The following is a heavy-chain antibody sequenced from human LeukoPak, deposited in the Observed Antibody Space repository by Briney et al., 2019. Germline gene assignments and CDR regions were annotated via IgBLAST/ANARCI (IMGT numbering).Heavy chain of an antibody. CDR3: ANGDYYGAGRAHY. D-gene: IGHD3-10*01. V-gene: IGHV4-59*11. CDR2: MFHSGSS. CDR1: GGSIRSHY. J-gene: IGHJ4*02. Sequence: SETLSLTCTVSGGSIRSHYWTWIRQPPGKGLEWIGYMFHSGSSNYNPSLKSRLTISIDTSKNQFSLRLSSVTAADTAVYYCANGDYYGAGRAHYWGQGILVTVSS.